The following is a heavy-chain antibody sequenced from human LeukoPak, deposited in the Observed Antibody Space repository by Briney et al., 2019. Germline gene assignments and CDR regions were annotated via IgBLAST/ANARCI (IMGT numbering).Heavy chain of an antibody. CDR1: GFTFSSYG. Sequence: GGSLRLSCAASGFTFSSYGMHWVRQAPGKGLEWVAFIRYDGSNKYYADSVKGRFTISRDNSKNTLYLQMNSLRAEDTAVYYCARAHITPPTLYSSSWFTYYYYMDVWGKGTTVTISS. J-gene: IGHJ6*03. V-gene: IGHV3-30*02. CDR2: IRYDGSNK. CDR3: ARAHITPPTLYSSSWFTYYYYMDV. D-gene: IGHD6-13*01.